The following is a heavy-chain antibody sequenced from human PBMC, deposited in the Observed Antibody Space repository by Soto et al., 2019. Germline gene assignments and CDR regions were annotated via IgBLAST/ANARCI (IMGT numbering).Heavy chain of an antibody. V-gene: IGHV1-46*01. CDR3: ARDYYDSSGWTNAFDI. CDR2: INPSGGST. J-gene: IGHJ3*02. CDR1: GYTFTSYY. D-gene: IGHD3-22*01. Sequence: ASVKVFCKASGYTFTSYYMHWVPPAPGQGLEWMGIINPSGGSTSYVQKFQGRVTMTRDTSTSTVYMELSSLRSEDTAVYYCARDYYDSSGWTNAFDIWGQGTMVTVSS.